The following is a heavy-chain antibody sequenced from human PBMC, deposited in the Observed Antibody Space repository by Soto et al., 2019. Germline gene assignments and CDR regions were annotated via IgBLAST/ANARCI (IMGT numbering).Heavy chain of an antibody. V-gene: IGHV3-21*01. D-gene: IGHD3-10*01. CDR3: ARVGDYYGSGSYYTHPAYLSV. CDR2: ISSSSSYI. J-gene: IGHJ6*04. CDR1: GFTFSSYS. Sequence: GGSLRLSCAASGFTFSSYSMNWVRQAPGKGLEWVSSISSSSSYIYYADSVKGRFTISRDNAKNSLYLQMNSLRAEDTAVYYCARVGDYYGSGSYYTHPAYLSVWGKGTTVTVSS.